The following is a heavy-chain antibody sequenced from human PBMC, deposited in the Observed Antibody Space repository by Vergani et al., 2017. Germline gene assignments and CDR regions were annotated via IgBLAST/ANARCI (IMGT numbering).Heavy chain of an antibody. J-gene: IGHJ6*03. V-gene: IGHV4-34*01. Sequence: QVQLQQRGGGLLKPSETLSLTCVVNGGSFSSYHWTWIRQSPGEGLEWVGDIDHTGRPDYNPSLKSRLTMSVDKSRNQFSLTLSSVTATDTAIYFCARVNTETNGHLYYYYYIDVWGQGTAVTVS. D-gene: IGHD4-11*01. CDR1: GGSFSSYH. CDR3: ARVNTETNGHLYYYYYIDV. CDR2: IDHTGRP.